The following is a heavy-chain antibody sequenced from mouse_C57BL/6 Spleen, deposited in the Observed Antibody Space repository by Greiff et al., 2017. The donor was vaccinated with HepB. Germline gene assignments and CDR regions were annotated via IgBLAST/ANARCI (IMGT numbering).Heavy chain of an antibody. V-gene: IGHV1-18*01. Sequence: EVKLQQSGPELVKPGASVKIPCKASGYTFTDYNMDWVKQSHGKSLEWIGDINPNNGGTIYNQKFKGKATLTVDKSSSTAYMELRSLTSEDTAVYYCARRAIYYYGSSLYYFDYWGQGTTLTVSS. D-gene: IGHD1-1*01. CDR2: INPNNGGT. CDR1: GYTFTDYN. CDR3: ARRAIYYYGSSLYYFDY. J-gene: IGHJ2*01.